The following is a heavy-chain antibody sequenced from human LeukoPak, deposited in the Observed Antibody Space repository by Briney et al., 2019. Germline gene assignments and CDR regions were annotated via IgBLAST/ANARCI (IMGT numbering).Heavy chain of an antibody. J-gene: IGHJ1*01. CDR2: ISYDGSNK. D-gene: IGHD3-22*01. CDR1: GFTFSSYG. Sequence: GGSLRLSCAASGFTFSSYGVHWVRQAPGKGLEWVAVISYDGSNKYYADSVKGRFTISRDNFKNTLYLQMNSLRAEDTAVYYCAKDATEFYGYYDSSGYYYGSYFQHWGQGTLVTVSS. CDR3: AKDATEFYGYYDSSGYYYGSYFQH. V-gene: IGHV3-30*18.